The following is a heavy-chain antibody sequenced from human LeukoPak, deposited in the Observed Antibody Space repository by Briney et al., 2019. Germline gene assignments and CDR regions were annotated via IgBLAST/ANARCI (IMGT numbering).Heavy chain of an antibody. Sequence: SETLSLTCTVSGGSISSSSYYWGWISQPPGKGLEWIGSIYYSGSTYYNPSLKSRVTISVDTSKNQFSLKLSSVTAADTAVYYCASIPTSRGWYDYYYYSRDVGGKGTTVTVSS. V-gene: IGHV4-39*07. CDR1: GGSISSSSYY. CDR3: ASIPTSRGWYDYYYYSRDV. D-gene: IGHD6-19*01. CDR2: IYYSGST. J-gene: IGHJ6*04.